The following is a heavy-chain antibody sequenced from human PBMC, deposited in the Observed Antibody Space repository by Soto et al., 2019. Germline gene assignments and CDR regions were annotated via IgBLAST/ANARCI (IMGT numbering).Heavy chain of an antibody. CDR3: AKDRDHRIWGGIVATIDY. D-gene: IGHD5-12*01. Sequence: GGSLRLSCAASGFTFSSYAMSWVRQAPGKGLEWVSAISGSGGSTYYADSVKGRFTISRDNSKNTLYLQMNSLRAEDTAVYYCAKDRDHRIWGGIVATIDYWGQGTLVTVSS. J-gene: IGHJ4*02. CDR2: ISGSGGST. V-gene: IGHV3-23*01. CDR1: GFTFSSYA.